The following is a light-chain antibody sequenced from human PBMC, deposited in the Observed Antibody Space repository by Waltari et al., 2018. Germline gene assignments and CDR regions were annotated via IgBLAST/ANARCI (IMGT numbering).Light chain of an antibody. V-gene: IGLV2-11*01. Sequence: QSALTQPPSVSGSPGQSVTISCTGTSSDVGGYNSVSWYQQHPGKAPKLIIFDVNQRPSGVPDRFSGSNSGNTASLTISGLQAEDEADYHGCSYAGVHTCWVFGGGTKLTVL. CDR1: SSDVGGYNS. CDR2: DVN. CDR3: CSYAGVHTCWV. J-gene: IGLJ3*02.